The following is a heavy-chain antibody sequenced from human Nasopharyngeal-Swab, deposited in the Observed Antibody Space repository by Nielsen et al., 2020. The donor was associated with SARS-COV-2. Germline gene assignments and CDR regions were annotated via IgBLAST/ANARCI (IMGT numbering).Heavy chain of an antibody. D-gene: IGHD6-13*01. J-gene: IGHJ4*02. CDR3: ARGYSSSWYGY. V-gene: IGHV4-34*01. CDR2: INHSGST. CDR1: GGSFSGYY. Sequence: SETLSLTCAVYGGSFSGYYWSWIRQPPGKGLEWIGEINHSGSTNYNPSLKSRVTILVDTSKNQFSLKLSSVTAADTAVYYCARGYSSSWYGYWGQGTLVTVSS.